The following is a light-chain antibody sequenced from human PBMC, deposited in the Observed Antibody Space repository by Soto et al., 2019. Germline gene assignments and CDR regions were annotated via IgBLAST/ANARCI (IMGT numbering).Light chain of an antibody. J-gene: IGKJ1*01. V-gene: IGKV3-15*01. Sequence: EVVLRQSPATLSVSPGEGATLSCRASQGVDDTLGLYHHKPGQTPRLLIYGAVTRATCIPPRFSGSRSGTDFTLTISSLQPDDFATYYCQYYNSYSEAFGQGTKVDIK. CDR1: QGVDDT. CDR2: GAV. CDR3: QYYNSYSEA.